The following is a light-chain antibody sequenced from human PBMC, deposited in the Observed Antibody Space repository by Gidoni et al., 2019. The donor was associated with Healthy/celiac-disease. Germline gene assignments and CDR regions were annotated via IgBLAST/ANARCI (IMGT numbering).Light chain of an antibody. CDR2: AAS. Sequence: DIQMTQSPYSLSASVGDRVTITCQASQSIRSYLNWYQQKPGNAPKLLIYAASSLKSGVPSRFSGSGSGTDFTLTISRLQPEDFATYYCQQSYSPMCSFGQGTKLEIK. CDR1: QSIRSY. V-gene: IGKV1-39*01. CDR3: QQSYSPMCS. J-gene: IGKJ2*04.